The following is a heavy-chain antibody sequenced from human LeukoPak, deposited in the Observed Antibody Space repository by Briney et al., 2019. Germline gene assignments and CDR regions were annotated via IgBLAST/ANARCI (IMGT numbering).Heavy chain of an antibody. D-gene: IGHD4-17*01. Sequence: GGSLRLSCAASGFTFNYCAMSWVRQAPGKGLEWVSTIDGSGGSAHYADSVKGRFTISRDNSKNTMYLQMNSLRAEDTAVYYCVKDSDFLSRYGDYPSYFDYWGQGTLVTVSS. J-gene: IGHJ4*02. V-gene: IGHV3-23*01. CDR2: IDGSGGSA. CDR3: VKDSDFLSRYGDYPSYFDY. CDR1: GFTFNYCA.